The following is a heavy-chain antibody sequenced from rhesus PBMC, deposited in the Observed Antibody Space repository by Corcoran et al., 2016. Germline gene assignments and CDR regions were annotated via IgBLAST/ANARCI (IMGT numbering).Heavy chain of an antibody. D-gene: IGHD3-34*01. CDR2: IDGNSPTT. J-gene: IGHJ4*01. CDR1: GGSISGYSY. Sequence: QVKLQQWGEGLVKPSETLSLTCAVYGGSISGYSYWTGTRQAPGKELAWIGNIDGNSPTTNYNPSLKNRVTISKDTSKNQFSLKLSSVTAADTAVYYCARDPWGEYSFASLDSWGQGFLVTVSS. V-gene: IGHV4-73*01. CDR3: ARDPWGEYSFASLDS.